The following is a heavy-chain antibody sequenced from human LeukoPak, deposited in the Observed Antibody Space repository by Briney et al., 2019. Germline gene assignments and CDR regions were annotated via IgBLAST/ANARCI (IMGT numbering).Heavy chain of an antibody. J-gene: IGHJ4*02. D-gene: IGHD3-16*02. CDR3: ARVTVITFGGVIDDL. CDR1: GFTFSSYE. Sequence: GGSLRLSCAASGFTFSSYEMNSVRQAPGKGLELVSYISSSGSTIYYADSVKGRFTISRDNTKNSLYLQMNSLRAEDTAVYYCARVTVITFGGVIDDLWGQGALVTVSS. CDR2: ISSSGSTI. V-gene: IGHV3-48*03.